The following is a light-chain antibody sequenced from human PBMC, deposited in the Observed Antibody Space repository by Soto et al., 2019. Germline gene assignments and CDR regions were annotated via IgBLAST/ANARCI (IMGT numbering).Light chain of an antibody. CDR1: QTISTY. CDR2: AAS. Sequence: DIQMTQSPSSLSASVGDKITITCRASQTISTYLNWYQQTPGQAPKLLIYAASSLQSGVPSRFRGSGSGTDFILTISSLQPEDFATYYCQQSFSTLGTFGPGTKVGIK. V-gene: IGKV1-39*01. CDR3: QQSFSTLGT. J-gene: IGKJ3*01.